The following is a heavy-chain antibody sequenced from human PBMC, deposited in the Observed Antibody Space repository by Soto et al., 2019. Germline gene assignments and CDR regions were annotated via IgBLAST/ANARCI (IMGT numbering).Heavy chain of an antibody. D-gene: IGHD3-3*01. CDR2: VSFDGSHK. CDR1: GLTFSSYA. J-gene: IGHJ5*01. V-gene: IGHV3-30*18. Sequence: QVQLVQSGGGVVQPGGSLRLSCAASGLTFSSYAIHWVRQAPGKGLEWVADVSFDGSHKTYAVPVRGRFTISRDNSKKTVYLQMNSLRAEDTARYYCAKLGDAVSGYFDFWGQGTQVAVSS. CDR3: AKLGDAVSGYFDF.